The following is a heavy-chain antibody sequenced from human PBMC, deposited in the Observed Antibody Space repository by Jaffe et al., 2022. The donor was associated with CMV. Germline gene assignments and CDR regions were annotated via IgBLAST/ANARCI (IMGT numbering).Heavy chain of an antibody. Sequence: EVQLVESGGGLVQPGGSLRLSCAASGFTFSSYSMNWVRQAPGKGLEWVSYISSSSSTIYYADSVKGRFTISRDNAKNSLYLQMNSLRDEDTAVYYCARLGEPINDYYYYGMDVWGQGTTVTVSS. D-gene: IGHD3-16*01. J-gene: IGHJ6*02. CDR3: ARLGEPINDYYYYGMDV. CDR2: ISSSSSTI. V-gene: IGHV3-48*02. CDR1: GFTFSSYS.